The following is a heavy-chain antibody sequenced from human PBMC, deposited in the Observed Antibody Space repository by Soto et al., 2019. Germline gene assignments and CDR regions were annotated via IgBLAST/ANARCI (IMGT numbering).Heavy chain of an antibody. CDR2: ITGSGGSA. CDR3: ARLGTYNNTDF. D-gene: IGHD1-20*01. Sequence: GGSLRLSCAASGFTFSSYAMIWVRQAPGKGLEWVSAITGSGGSAFYADSVKDRFTISRDNSRGTLYLQMSSLRAEDTAIYYCARLGTYNNTDFWGQGTLVTVSS. J-gene: IGHJ4*02. CDR1: GFTFSSYA. V-gene: IGHV3-23*01.